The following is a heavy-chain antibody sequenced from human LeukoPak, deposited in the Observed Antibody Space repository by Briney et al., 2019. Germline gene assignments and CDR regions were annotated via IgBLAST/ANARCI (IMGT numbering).Heavy chain of an antibody. V-gene: IGHV5-51*01. Sequence: GESLKISCKGSGYSFTSYWIGWVRQMPVKGLEWMGIIYPGDSDTRYSPSFQGQVTISADKSINTAYLQWSSLKASDTAIYYCVRQTGGTVITIIDYWGQGTLVTVPS. CDR1: GYSFTSYW. J-gene: IGHJ4*02. CDR3: VRQTGGTVITIIDY. D-gene: IGHD4-17*01. CDR2: IYPGDSDT.